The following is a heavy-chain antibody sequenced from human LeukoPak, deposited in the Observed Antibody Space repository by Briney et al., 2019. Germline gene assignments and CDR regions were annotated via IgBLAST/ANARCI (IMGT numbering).Heavy chain of an antibody. CDR1: GGSISSYY. CDR2: IYTSGST. D-gene: IGHD6-13*01. CDR3: ARGGSSWYHTWFDP. V-gene: IGHV4-4*07. Sequence: SETLSLTCTVSGGSISSYYWSWIRQPPGKGLEWIGRIYTSGSTNYNPSLKSRVTMSVDTSKNQFSLKLSSVTAADTAVYYCARGGSSWYHTWFDPWGQGTLVTVSS. J-gene: IGHJ5*02.